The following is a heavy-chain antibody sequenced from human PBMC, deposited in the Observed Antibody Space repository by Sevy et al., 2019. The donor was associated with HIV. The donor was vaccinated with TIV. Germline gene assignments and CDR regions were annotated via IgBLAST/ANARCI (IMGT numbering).Heavy chain of an antibody. CDR1: GFAFSDYA. Sequence: GESLKISCAASGFAFSDYAMHWVRQAPGKGLEWVAAISYAGDNKYFADSVKGRFTVSKDNSKNTLYLEMNVLRAEETAVYYCAKAHADCSGGTCYTAHYYYDMDVWGRGATVTVSS. D-gene: IGHD2-15*01. J-gene: IGHJ6*02. CDR2: ISYAGDNK. V-gene: IGHV3-30*18. CDR3: AKAHADCSGGTCYTAHYYYDMDV.